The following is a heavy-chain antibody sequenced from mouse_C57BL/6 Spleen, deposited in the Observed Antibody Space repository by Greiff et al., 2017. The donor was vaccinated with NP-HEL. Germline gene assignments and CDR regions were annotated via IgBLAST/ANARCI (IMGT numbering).Heavy chain of an antibody. CDR1: GYAFSSYW. J-gene: IGHJ1*03. D-gene: IGHD1-1*01. CDR3: ARANPYYYGSSPWYFDV. CDR2: IYPGDGDT. V-gene: IGHV1-80*01. Sequence: QVQLQQSGAELVKPGASVKISCKASGYAFSSYWMNWVKQRPGKGLEWIGQIYPGDGDTNYNGKFKGKATLTADKSSSTAYMQLSSLTSEDSAVYFCARANPYYYGSSPWYFDVWGTGTTVTVSS.